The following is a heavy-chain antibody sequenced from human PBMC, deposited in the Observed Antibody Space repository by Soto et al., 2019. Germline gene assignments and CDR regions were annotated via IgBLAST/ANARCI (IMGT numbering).Heavy chain of an antibody. V-gene: IGHV3-21*01. J-gene: IGHJ4*02. Sequence: GGSLILSCAASGFTFSHYAMTWVRQGPGKGLEWVSSISSSSSYIYYADSVKGRFTISRDNAKNSLYLQMNSLRAEDTAVYYCARDNPPSSGYYFDYWGQGTLVTVSS. CDR3: ARDNPPSSGYYFDY. D-gene: IGHD3-22*01. CDR2: ISSSSSYI. CDR1: GFTFSHYA.